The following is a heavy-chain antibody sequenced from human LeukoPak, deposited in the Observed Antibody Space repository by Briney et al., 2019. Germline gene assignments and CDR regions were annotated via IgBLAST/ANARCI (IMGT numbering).Heavy chain of an antibody. Sequence: GASVKVSCKASGYTFSDYGISWVRQAPGQGLEWMGWISTYSGNTNYAQRLQGRVAMTTDTPTSTAYMELRSLRSDDTAVYYCARDCDRSGYYCYWGQGTLVTVSS. D-gene: IGHD3-22*01. J-gene: IGHJ4*02. V-gene: IGHV1-18*01. CDR2: ISTYSGNT. CDR3: ARDCDRSGYYCY. CDR1: GYTFSDYG.